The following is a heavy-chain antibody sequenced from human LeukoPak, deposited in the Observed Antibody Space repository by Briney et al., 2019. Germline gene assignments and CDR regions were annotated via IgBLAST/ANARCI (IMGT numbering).Heavy chain of an antibody. D-gene: IGHD3-9*01. CDR2: IYPGDSDT. J-gene: IGHJ5*02. CDR1: GYSFTSYW. Sequence: GESLKISCKGSGYSFTSYWIGWVRQMPGKGLEWMGLIYPGDSDTRYSPSFQGQVTISVDKSISTAYLQWNSLKASDTAMYYCARGPSGYDILTGRPRGLWFDPWGQGTLVTVSS. CDR3: ARGPSGYDILTGRPRGLWFDP. V-gene: IGHV5-51*01.